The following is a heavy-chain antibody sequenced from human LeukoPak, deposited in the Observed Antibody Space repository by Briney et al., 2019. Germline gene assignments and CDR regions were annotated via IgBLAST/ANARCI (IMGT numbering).Heavy chain of an antibody. CDR3: AKDSLWFGELLSTGDWFDP. CDR2: ISGSGGST. V-gene: IGHV3-23*01. CDR1: GFTFSSYG. Sequence: PGGSLRLSCAASGFTFSSYGMSWVRQAPGKGLEWVSAISGSGGSTYYADSVKGRFTISRDNSKNTLYLQMNSLRAEDTAVYYCAKDSLWFGELLSTGDWFDPWGQGTLVTVSS. D-gene: IGHD3-10*01. J-gene: IGHJ5*02.